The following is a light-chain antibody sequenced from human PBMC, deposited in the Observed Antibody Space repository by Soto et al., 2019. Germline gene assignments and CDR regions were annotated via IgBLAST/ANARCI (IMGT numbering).Light chain of an antibody. J-gene: IGLJ2*01. V-gene: IGLV2-14*01. CDR3: SSYISSSPL. CDR1: SSDVGDYNY. CDR2: DVS. Sequence: QSPLTQPASVSGSPGQSFTISCTGTSSDVGDYNYVSWYQQHPGKAPKLIIYDVSNRPSGVSNRFSGSKSGNTASLTISGLQAEDEAEYYCSSYISSSPLFGGRTKVTVL.